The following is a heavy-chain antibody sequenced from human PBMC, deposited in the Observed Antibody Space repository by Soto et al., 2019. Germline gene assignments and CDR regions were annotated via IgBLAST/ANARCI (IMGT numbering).Heavy chain of an antibody. CDR3: ARTPLGYCSSTSCYTGHY. CDR2: IIPIFGTA. CDR1: GGTFSSYA. Sequence: RASVKVSCKASGGTFSSYAISWVRQAPGQGLEWMGGIIPIFGTANYAQKFQGRVTITADESTSTAYMELSSLRSEDTAVYYCARTPLGYCSSTSCYTGHYWGQGTLVTVSS. V-gene: IGHV1-69*13. D-gene: IGHD2-2*02. J-gene: IGHJ4*02.